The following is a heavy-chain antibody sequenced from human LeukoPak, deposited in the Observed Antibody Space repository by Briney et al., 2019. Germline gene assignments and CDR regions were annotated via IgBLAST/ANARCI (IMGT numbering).Heavy chain of an antibody. V-gene: IGHV4-34*01. Sequence: SETLSLTCAVYGGSFSGYYWSWIRQPPGKGLEWIGEINHSGSTNYNPSLKSRVTISVDTSKNQFSLKLSSVTAADTAVYYRARSWGTGYSSSWYPTTGYFDYWGQGTLVTVSS. J-gene: IGHJ4*02. CDR1: GGSFSGYY. CDR2: INHSGST. CDR3: ARSWGTGYSSSWYPTTGYFDY. D-gene: IGHD6-13*01.